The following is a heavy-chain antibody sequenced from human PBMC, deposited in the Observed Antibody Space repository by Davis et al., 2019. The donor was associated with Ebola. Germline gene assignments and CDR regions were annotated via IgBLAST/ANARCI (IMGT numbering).Heavy chain of an antibody. D-gene: IGHD2-15*01. Sequence: SETLSLTCTVSGGSVSSGSYYWSWIRQPPGKGLEWIGYIYYSGSTNYNPSLKSRVTISVDTSKNQFSLKLSSVTAADTAVYYCASLLGYCSGGSCYGGWGQGTLVTVSS. CDR3: ASLLGYCSGGSCYGG. J-gene: IGHJ4*02. CDR1: GGSVSSGSYY. V-gene: IGHV4-61*01. CDR2: IYYSGST.